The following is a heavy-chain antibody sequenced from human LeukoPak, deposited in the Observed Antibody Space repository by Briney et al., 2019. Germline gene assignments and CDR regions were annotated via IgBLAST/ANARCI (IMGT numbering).Heavy chain of an antibody. V-gene: IGHV3-21*01. CDR1: GFTFSSYS. J-gene: IGHJ4*02. CDR2: ISSSSSYI. CDR3: ARDTNYYGSGSLFRPFDY. Sequence: GGSLRLSCAASGFTFSSYSMNWVRQAPGKGLEWVSSISSSSSYIYYADSVKGRFTISRDNAKNSLYLQMNSLRAEDTAVYYCARDTNYYGSGSLFRPFDYWGQGTLVTVSS. D-gene: IGHD3-10*01.